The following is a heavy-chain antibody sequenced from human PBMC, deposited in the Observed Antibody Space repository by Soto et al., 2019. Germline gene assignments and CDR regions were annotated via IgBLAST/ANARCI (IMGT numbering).Heavy chain of an antibody. Sequence: GGSLRLSCAASGFIFSTYSMNWVRQGPGKGLEWVSYISSSSSIIYYADSVKGRFTISRDNAKNSLYLQMNSLKMEDTAVYYCTADSRQIFGGVWFDYWGQGALVTVS. V-gene: IGHV3-48*04. D-gene: IGHD3-10*01. CDR1: GFIFSTYS. CDR3: TADSRQIFGGVWFDY. CDR2: ISSSSSII. J-gene: IGHJ4*02.